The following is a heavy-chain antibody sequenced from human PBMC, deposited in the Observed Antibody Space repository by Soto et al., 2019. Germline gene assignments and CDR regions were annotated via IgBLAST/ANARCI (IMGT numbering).Heavy chain of an antibody. Sequence: EVQLLESGGHLIQPGEYLRLSCAASGFSFSGYTMNWVRQAQGKGLEWISGINGGGGTTYYADSVKGRFTISRDDSKNILYLQMNSPRAEDTAIYYCAKDRHPDGICTFDYWGRGTLVTVSS. CDR2: INGGGGTT. V-gene: IGHV3-23*01. J-gene: IGHJ4*02. D-gene: IGHD2-8*01. CDR3: AKDRHPDGICTFDY. CDR1: GFSFSGYT.